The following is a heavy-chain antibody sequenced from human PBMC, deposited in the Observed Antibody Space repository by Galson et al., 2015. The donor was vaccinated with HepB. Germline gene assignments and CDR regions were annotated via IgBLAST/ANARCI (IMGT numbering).Heavy chain of an antibody. D-gene: IGHD4-17*01. CDR3: ARDLSYSVTTGWFDP. Sequence: SLRLSCAASGFTFSSYGMHWVRQAPGKGLEWVAVIWYDGSNKYYADSVKGRFTISRDNSKNTLYLQMNSLRAEDTAVYYCARDLSYSVTTGWFDPWGQGTLVTVSS. J-gene: IGHJ5*02. CDR1: GFTFSSYG. CDR2: IWYDGSNK. V-gene: IGHV3-33*01.